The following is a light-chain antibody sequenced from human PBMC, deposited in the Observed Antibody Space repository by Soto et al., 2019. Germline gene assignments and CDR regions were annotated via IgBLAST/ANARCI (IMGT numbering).Light chain of an antibody. J-gene: IGKJ4*01. CDR3: QQDYTWPVT. Sequence: ESVLIQYKPTLSLSPGERATLSCRASQSVSSSYLAWHQQNPGQAPRLLISGASTGATGIPARFSGSGSGTEFTLTISSLQSEDSAVYYCQQDYTWPVTFGGGTKVDIK. V-gene: IGKV3-15*01. CDR1: QSVSSSY. CDR2: GAS.